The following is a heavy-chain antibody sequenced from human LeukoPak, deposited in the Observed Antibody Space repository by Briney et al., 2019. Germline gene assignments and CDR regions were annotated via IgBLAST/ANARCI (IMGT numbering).Heavy chain of an antibody. J-gene: IGHJ4*02. D-gene: IGHD3-10*01. V-gene: IGHV4-4*02. CDR2: VYHSGST. Sequence: PSETLSLTCTVSGDSVITNHWWSWVRQPPGKGLEWIGEVYHSGSTNYNPSLKSRVTVSVDKSTNQFSLMLTSLTAADTAVYYCARAGDGSGSYDNADYDYWGQGTLVTVSS. CDR1: GDSVITNHW. CDR3: ARAGDGSGSYDNADYDY.